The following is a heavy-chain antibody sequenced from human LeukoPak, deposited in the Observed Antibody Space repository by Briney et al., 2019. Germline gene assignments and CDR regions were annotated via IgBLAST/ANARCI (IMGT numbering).Heavy chain of an antibody. V-gene: IGHV1-69*13. D-gene: IGHD2-2*02. CDR3: TGYCSSTSCYTPLGMDV. CDR1: GGTFSSYA. CDR2: IIPIFGTA. J-gene: IGHJ6*02. Sequence: ASVKVSCKASGGTFSSYAISWVRQAPGQGLEWVGGIIPIFGTANYAQKFQGRVTITADESTSTAYMELSSLRSEDTAVYYCTGYCSSTSCYTPLGMDVWGQGTTVTVSS.